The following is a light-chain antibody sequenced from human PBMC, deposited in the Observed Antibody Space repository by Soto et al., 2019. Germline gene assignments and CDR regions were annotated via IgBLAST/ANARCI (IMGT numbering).Light chain of an antibody. Sequence: EIVLTQSPGILYLSPGDRATLSCRASQTISSGFSAWYQQKVGQAPRLLIYDASNRATGVPDRFSGSGSGTDFSLTISRLEPEDFAVYHCQQYSSSPRTFGQGTRLEIK. CDR2: DAS. V-gene: IGKV3-20*01. CDR3: QQYSSSPRT. J-gene: IGKJ5*01. CDR1: QTISSGF.